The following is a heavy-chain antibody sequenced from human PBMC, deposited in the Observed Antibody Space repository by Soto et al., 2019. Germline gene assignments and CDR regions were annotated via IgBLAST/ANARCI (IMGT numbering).Heavy chain of an antibody. CDR3: AKKLVVYVDAFDT. V-gene: IGHV3-23*01. Sequence: GGSLRLSCSASGFTFSSYAMSWVRQAPGRGLEWVSAISGSGGSTYYADSVKGRITISRDNSKNTLYRQMNSLRAEDTAVYYCAKKLVVYVDAFDTWGQGTMVTVSS. CDR2: ISGSGGST. D-gene: IGHD2-8*01. J-gene: IGHJ3*02. CDR1: GFTFSSYA.